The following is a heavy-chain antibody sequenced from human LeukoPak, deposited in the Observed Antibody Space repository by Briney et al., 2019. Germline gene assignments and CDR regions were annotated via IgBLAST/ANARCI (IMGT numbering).Heavy chain of an antibody. V-gene: IGHV3-53*01. Sequence: PRGSLRLSCAASGFTVSSNYMSWVRQAPGKGLEWVSAIYSGGSTYYADSVKGRFTSSRDTSKNKVYLQMNSLRAEDTAVYYCARDNPPRRWGQGTLATVSS. J-gene: IGHJ4*02. CDR2: IYSGGST. D-gene: IGHD1-14*01. CDR1: GFTVSSNY. CDR3: ARDNPPRR.